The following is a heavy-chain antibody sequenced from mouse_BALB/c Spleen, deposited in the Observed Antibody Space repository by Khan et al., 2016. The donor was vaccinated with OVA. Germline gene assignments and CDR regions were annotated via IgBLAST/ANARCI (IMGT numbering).Heavy chain of an antibody. Sequence: VELVQSGGDLVKPGASLKLSCAASGFTFSSYSMPWVRQTPDKRLEWVTTISSVGDYTYYQDSVKGRFTISTDNANNTPYLQMSSLTSEDTAVYSCANHLTGTFVYWGQGTMVTVSA. J-gene: IGHJ3*01. CDR1: GFTFSSYS. D-gene: IGHD4-1*01. CDR3: ANHLTGTFVY. V-gene: IGHV5-6*01. CDR2: ISSVGDYT.